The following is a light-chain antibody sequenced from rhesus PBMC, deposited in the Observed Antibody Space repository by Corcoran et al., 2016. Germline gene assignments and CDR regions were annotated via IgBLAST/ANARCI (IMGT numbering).Light chain of an antibody. CDR2: VGS. V-gene: IGKV1S12*01. CDR1: QNIYSK. CDR3: QHYYNNPRT. Sequence: DIQMTQSPSALSASVGDRVTISCRASQNIYSKLAWYQQKPGKGPKLLIYVGSTLQAGIPSRFSGRRSGTDFTLTISSLQPEDSAAYYCQHYYNNPRTFGQGTKVEVK. J-gene: IGKJ1*01.